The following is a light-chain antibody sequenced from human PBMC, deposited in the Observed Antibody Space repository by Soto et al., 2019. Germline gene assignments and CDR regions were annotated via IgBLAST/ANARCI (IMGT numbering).Light chain of an antibody. V-gene: IGKV1-39*01. CDR3: QQSYTSPPWT. CDR2: SAS. Sequence: DIQMTQSPSSLPASVGDRVTISCRAGQSISTYLNWYQQKPGAAPRLLIYSASSVKTGVPPRFSGSGSGRDFTLTISSLRPEDIATYFCQQSYTSPPWTFGQGTKVDIK. CDR1: QSISTY. J-gene: IGKJ1*01.